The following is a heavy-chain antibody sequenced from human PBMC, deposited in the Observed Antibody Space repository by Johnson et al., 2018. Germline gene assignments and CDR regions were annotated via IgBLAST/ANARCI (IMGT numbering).Heavy chain of an antibody. D-gene: IGHD2-21*01. Sequence: QVQLQESGPGLVKPSEPLSLTCTVSGGSISSYYWSWIRQPPGKGLEWIGYIYYSGSTNYNPSLQSRVTISVDTSKNQFSLKLSSVTAADTAVYYCARGYSSLIDYYYYMDVWGKGTTVTVSS. CDR1: GGSISSYY. CDR2: IYYSGST. CDR3: ARGYSSLIDYYYYMDV. J-gene: IGHJ6*03. V-gene: IGHV4-59*01.